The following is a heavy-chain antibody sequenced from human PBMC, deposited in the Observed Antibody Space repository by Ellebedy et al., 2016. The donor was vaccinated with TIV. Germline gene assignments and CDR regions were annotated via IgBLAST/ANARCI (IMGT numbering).Heavy chain of an antibody. D-gene: IGHD2-15*01. CDR3: AKVSPRNPWYYFDY. Sequence: PGGSLRLSCAASGFTFSRYAMNWVRQAPGKGLEWVGRIKSKTDGGTTDYAAPVKGRFTISRDDSKNTLYLQMNSLRAEDTALYYCAKVSPRNPWYYFDYWGQGTQVTASS. CDR2: IKSKTDGGTT. J-gene: IGHJ4*02. V-gene: IGHV3-15*07. CDR1: GFTFSRYA.